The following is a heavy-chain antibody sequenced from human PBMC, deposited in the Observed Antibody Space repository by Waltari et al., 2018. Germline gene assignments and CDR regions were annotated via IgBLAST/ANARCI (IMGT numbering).Heavy chain of an antibody. Sequence: EVSLVESGGKVVKPGGSLRLSCATSGFFFNNFGLNWFRVAPGKGMEWVSNNSIRGKIIFNGQSVEGRFTISRDNANKSVFLQMNSLRADDTAIYYCARSGRGDYYDPSSHWGQGTLVTVSS. V-gene: IGHV3-48*03. D-gene: IGHD3-16*01. CDR3: ARSGRGDYYDPSSH. CDR2: NSIRGKII. J-gene: IGHJ4*02. CDR1: GFFFNNFG.